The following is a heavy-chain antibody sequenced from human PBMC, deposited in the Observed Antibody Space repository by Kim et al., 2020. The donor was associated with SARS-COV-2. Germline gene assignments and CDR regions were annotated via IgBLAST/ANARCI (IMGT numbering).Heavy chain of an antibody. CDR1: GFTFSSYS. D-gene: IGHD5-12*01. J-gene: IGHJ4*02. CDR2: ISSSSSYI. V-gene: IGHV3-21*01. CDR3: ARDPWLQAVFDY. Sequence: GGSLRLSCAASGFTFSSYSMNWVRQAPGKGLEWVSSISSSSSYIYYADSVKGRFTISRDNAKNSLYLQMNSLRAEDTAVYYCARDPWLQAVFDYWGQGTLVTVSS.